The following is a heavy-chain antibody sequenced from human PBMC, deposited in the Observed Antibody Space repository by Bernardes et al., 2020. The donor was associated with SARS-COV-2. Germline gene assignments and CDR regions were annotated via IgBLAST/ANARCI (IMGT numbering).Heavy chain of an antibody. CDR2: IYYSGST. Sequence: ETLSLTCTVSGGSISSYYWSWIRQPPGKGLEWIGYIYYSGSTNYNPSLKSRVTISVDTSKNQFSLKLSSVTAADTAVYYCARADSGYDPLDYWGQGTLVTVSS. CDR1: GGSISSYY. J-gene: IGHJ4*02. CDR3: ARADSGYDPLDY. D-gene: IGHD5-12*01. V-gene: IGHV4-59*01.